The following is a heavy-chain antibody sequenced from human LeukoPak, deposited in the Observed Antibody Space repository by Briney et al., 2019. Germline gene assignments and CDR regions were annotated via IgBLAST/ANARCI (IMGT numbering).Heavy chain of an antibody. V-gene: IGHV4-34*01. D-gene: IGHD6-13*01. Sequence: PSETLSHTCAVFCRSFSGYYWNWIRQPPGKGLEWIGEINHSGSTNYNPSLKSRVTISVDTSKNQFPLNLSSVTAADTAVYYCARGRVVYSSREMDVWGKGTTVTVSS. CDR1: CRSFSGYY. J-gene: IGHJ6*04. CDR3: ARGRVVYSSREMDV. CDR2: INHSGST.